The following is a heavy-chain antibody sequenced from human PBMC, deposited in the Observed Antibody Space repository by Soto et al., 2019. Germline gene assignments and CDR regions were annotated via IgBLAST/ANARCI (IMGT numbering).Heavy chain of an antibody. Sequence: GGPLRLSCAASGFTFDDYAMHWVRQAPGKGLEWVSGISWNSGSIGYADSVKGRFTISRDNAKNSLYLQMNSLRAEDTALYYCSSTFSGGSCYVKAFDIWGQGTMVTVSS. CDR2: ISWNSGSI. D-gene: IGHD2-15*01. CDR1: GFTFDDYA. J-gene: IGHJ3*02. CDR3: SSTFSGGSCYVKAFDI. V-gene: IGHV3-9*01.